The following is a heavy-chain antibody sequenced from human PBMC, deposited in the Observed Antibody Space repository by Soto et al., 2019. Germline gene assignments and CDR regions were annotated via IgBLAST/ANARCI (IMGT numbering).Heavy chain of an antibody. CDR2: ISHDGGVK. Sequence: QVHLVESGGGVVQPGRSLRLSCAASGFTFSTTGMHWVRQAPGKGLEWVAVISHDGGVKHYTDSVKGRFTISRDTSNNTMYLQMNSLRPEDTAMYHCAKDLYGAGWYNYFDPWGQGTLVTVSS. V-gene: IGHV3-30*18. CDR1: GFTFSTTG. D-gene: IGHD6-19*01. J-gene: IGHJ5*02. CDR3: AKDLYGAGWYNYFDP.